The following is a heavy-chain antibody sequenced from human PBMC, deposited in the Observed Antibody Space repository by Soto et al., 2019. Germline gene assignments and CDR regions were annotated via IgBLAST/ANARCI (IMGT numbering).Heavy chain of an antibody. J-gene: IGHJ3*02. CDR2: ISYDGSNK. Sequence: GGSLRLSCAASGFTFSSYAMHWVRQAPGKGLEWVAVISYDGSNKYYADSVKGRFTISRDNSKNTLYLQMNSLRAEDTAVYYCARIIAAAGPNAFDIWGQGTMVT. V-gene: IGHV3-30-3*01. CDR1: GFTFSSYA. CDR3: ARIIAAAGPNAFDI. D-gene: IGHD6-13*01.